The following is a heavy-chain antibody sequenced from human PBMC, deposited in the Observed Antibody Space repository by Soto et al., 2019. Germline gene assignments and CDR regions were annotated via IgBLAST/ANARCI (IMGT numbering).Heavy chain of an antibody. J-gene: IGHJ4*02. D-gene: IGHD3-10*02. V-gene: IGHV1-69*13. CDR1: GGTFTDYA. CDR2: IIPIFRSS. CDR3: AKDVGFQQHLFVFDL. Sequence: ASVKVSCKASGGTFTDYAFSWVRQAPGQGLEWMGGIIPIFRSSNFAQKFQGRLTIFADASAGTAYMELSSLRSDDTAIYYCAKDVGFQQHLFVFDLWGQGTLVTVSS.